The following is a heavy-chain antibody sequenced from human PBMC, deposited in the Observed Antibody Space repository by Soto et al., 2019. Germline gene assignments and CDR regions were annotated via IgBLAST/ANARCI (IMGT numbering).Heavy chain of an antibody. CDR1: GYTFTGYY. Sequence: ASVNVSCKASGYTFTGYYIHWVREAPGQGLELMGWINPQTGGTSYAQKFQGRVTLSRXRXXXXAXLXLXXXXFDXAAVYFCARERYHVISDVMAVWAQGTTVTVS. CDR3: ARERYHVISDVMAV. D-gene: IGHD2-15*01. J-gene: IGHJ6*02. CDR2: INPQTGGT. V-gene: IGHV1-2*02.